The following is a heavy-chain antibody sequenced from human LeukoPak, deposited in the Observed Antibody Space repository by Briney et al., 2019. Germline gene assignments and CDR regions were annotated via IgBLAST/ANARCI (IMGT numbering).Heavy chain of an antibody. CDR2: INSAGSST. CDR3: AKERGYGEDLGYFQH. J-gene: IGHJ1*01. Sequence: PGGSLRLSCAASGFIFSSYWMHWVRQAPGKGLLWVSRINSAGSSTSYADSVKGRFTISRDNAKNTLYLQMNSLRAEDTAVYYCAKERGYGEDLGYFQHWGQGTLVTVSS. D-gene: IGHD4-17*01. CDR1: GFIFSSYW. V-gene: IGHV3-74*01.